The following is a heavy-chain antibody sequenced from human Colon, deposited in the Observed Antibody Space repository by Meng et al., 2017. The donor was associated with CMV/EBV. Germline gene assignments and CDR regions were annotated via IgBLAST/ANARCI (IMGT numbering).Heavy chain of an antibody. V-gene: IGHV4-39*07. CDR3: AKGIPAGSVAP. CDR1: GDSINNRADY. J-gene: IGHJ5*02. CDR2: INYSGFA. Sequence: GSLRLSCTVSGDSINNRADYWGWLRRPPGKGLEWIGNINYSGFAYYNPSLKSRVTISGDTSKNQFSLTLTSVTAADTAVYYCAKGIPAGSVAPWGPGTEVTVSS. D-gene: IGHD6-13*01.